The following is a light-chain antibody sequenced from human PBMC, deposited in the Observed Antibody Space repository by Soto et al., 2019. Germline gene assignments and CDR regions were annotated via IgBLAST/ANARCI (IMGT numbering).Light chain of an antibody. Sequence: ELTHSQCSLAESVRARVTITCRASQSISIYLAWYQQKPGKAPKLLIYEASSLESGVTSRFSGRGSGTDFTLTISSLQPDDFATYYCQQYNSYPWTFGQGTKVDIK. CDR2: EAS. CDR1: QSISIY. V-gene: IGKV1-5*03. CDR3: QQYNSYPWT. J-gene: IGKJ1*01.